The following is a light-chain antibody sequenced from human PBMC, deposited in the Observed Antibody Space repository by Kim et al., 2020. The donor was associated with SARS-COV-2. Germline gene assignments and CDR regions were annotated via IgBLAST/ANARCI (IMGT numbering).Light chain of an antibody. CDR3: QQRSNWPPIT. J-gene: IGKJ5*01. Sequence: EIVLTQSPATLSLSPGERATLSCWASQSVSSYLAWYQQKPGQAPRLLIYDASNRATGIPARFSGSGSGTDFTLTISSLEPEDFAVYYCQQRSNWPPITFVQGTRLEIK. CDR2: DAS. CDR1: QSVSSY. V-gene: IGKV3-11*01.